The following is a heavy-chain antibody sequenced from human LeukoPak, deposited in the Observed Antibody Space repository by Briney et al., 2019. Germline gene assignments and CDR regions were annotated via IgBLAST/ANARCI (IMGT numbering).Heavy chain of an antibody. CDR2: ISSSSSYI. Sequence: GGSLRLSCAASGFTFSSYSMNWVRQAPGKGLEWVSSISSSSSYIYYADSVKDRFTISRDNAKNSLYLQMNSLRAEDTAVYYCARDRVPPGAYGDSYYYYGMDVWGQGTTVTVSS. D-gene: IGHD4-17*01. V-gene: IGHV3-21*01. J-gene: IGHJ6*02. CDR1: GFTFSSYS. CDR3: ARDRVPPGAYGDSYYYYGMDV.